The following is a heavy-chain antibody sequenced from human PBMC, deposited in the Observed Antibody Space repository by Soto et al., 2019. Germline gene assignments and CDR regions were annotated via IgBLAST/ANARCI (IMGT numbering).Heavy chain of an antibody. V-gene: IGHV3-23*01. D-gene: IGHD3-22*01. J-gene: IGHJ4*02. Sequence: PGGSLRLSCAASGFTFSSYAMSWVRQAPGKGLEWVSAISGSGGSTYYADSVKGRFTISRDNSKNTLYLQMNSLRAEDTAVYYCANVPPLDYYDSRPDPFDYWGQGTLVTVSS. CDR2: ISGSGGST. CDR1: GFTFSSYA. CDR3: ANVPPLDYYDSRPDPFDY.